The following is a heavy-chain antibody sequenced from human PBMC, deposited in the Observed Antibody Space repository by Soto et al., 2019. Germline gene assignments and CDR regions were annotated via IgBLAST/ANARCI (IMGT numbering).Heavy chain of an antibody. V-gene: IGHV4-34*01. Sequence: ASETLSLTCAGYGGSLITYYWSWVRQTPGKGLEWIGEISHSGNTNYNPSLKSRVIMSVDTSKNQFSLKLSSVTAADTAVYYCRVTLFMGTDVFDIWGQGTMVTVSS. CDR3: RVTLFMGTDVFDI. D-gene: IGHD5-18*01. CDR2: ISHSGNT. J-gene: IGHJ3*02. CDR1: GGSLITYY.